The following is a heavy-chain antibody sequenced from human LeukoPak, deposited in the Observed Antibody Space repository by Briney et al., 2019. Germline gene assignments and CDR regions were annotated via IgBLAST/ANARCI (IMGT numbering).Heavy chain of an antibody. V-gene: IGHV3-53*01. J-gene: IGHJ4*02. D-gene: IGHD6-19*01. CDR1: GFTVSSNY. Sequence: GGSLRLSCAASGFTVSSNYMSWVRQAPGKGLEWVSVIYSGGSTYYADSVKGRFTISRDNSKNTLYLQKNSLRAEDTALYYCARNLAVAGTCFDSWGQGTLVTVSS. CDR3: ARNLAVAGTCFDS. CDR2: IYSGGST.